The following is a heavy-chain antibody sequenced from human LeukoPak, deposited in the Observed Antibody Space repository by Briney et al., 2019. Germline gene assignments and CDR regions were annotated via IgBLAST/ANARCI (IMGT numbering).Heavy chain of an antibody. D-gene: IGHD2-2*01. J-gene: IGHJ6*03. CDR2: IIPNFGTA. CDR3: ARSGVVPAAAYYYMDV. Sequence: SVKVSCKASGGTFSSYAISWVRQAPGQGLEWMGGIIPNFGTANYAQKFQGRVTITTDESTSTAYMELSSLRSEDTAVYYCARSGVVPAAAYYYMDVWGKGTTVTVSS. CDR1: GGTFSSYA. V-gene: IGHV1-69*05.